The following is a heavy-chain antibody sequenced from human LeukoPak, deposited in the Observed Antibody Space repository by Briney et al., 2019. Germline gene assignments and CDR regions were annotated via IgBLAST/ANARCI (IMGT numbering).Heavy chain of an antibody. V-gene: IGHV3-30*02. Sequence: GGSLRLSCAASGFTFSSYGMHWVRQAPGKGLEWVAFIRYDGSNKYYADSVKGRFTISRDNSKNTLYLQMNSLRAEDTAVYYCAKDWYRVAARPSPIYYYYYYMDVWGKGTTVTVSS. CDR1: GFTFSSYG. CDR3: AKDWYRVAARPSPIYYYYYYMDV. CDR2: IRYDGSNK. D-gene: IGHD6-6*01. J-gene: IGHJ6*03.